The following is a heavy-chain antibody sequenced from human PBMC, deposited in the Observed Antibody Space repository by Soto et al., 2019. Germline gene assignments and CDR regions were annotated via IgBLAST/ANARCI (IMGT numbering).Heavy chain of an antibody. Sequence: EVQLVESGGGLVQAGGSLRLSCAASRFTFSNYWMSWVRQAPGKGLEWVANIKEDGSEKNYVDSVKGRFTISRDDAKNSLYLQMNSLRAEDTAVYYCAREGSSWGYYFDYWGQGTLVTVSS. CDR3: AREGSSWGYYFDY. J-gene: IGHJ4*02. D-gene: IGHD6-13*01. V-gene: IGHV3-7*04. CDR2: IKEDGSEK. CDR1: RFTFSNYW.